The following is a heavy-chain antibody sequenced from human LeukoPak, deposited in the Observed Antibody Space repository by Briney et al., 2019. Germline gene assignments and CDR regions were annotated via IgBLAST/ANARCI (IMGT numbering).Heavy chain of an antibody. J-gene: IGHJ4*02. CDR2: IWYHGSNE. V-gene: IGHV3-33*01. D-gene: IGHD3-10*01. CDR3: ARDAYYFGSGSYVDY. Sequence: GRSLRLSCAVSGFTFSSYGMHWVRQAPGKELEWVAVIWYHGSNEFYADSVKGRFTISRDNSKNTLYPQMNSLRAEDTAVYYCARDAYYFGSGSYVDYWGQGTLVTVSS. CDR1: GFTFSSYG.